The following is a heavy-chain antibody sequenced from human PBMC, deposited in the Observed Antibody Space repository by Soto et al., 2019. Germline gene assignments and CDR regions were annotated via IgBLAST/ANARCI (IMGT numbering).Heavy chain of an antibody. Sequence: SVKVSCKASGGTFSSYTISWVRQAPGQGLEWMGRIIPILGIANYAQKFQGRVTITADKSTSTAYMELSSLRSEDTAVYYCARGYSFDSTSPYGYWGQGTRVTVSS. D-gene: IGHD2-2*01. J-gene: IGHJ4*02. V-gene: IGHV1-69*02. CDR3: ARGYSFDSTSPYGY. CDR2: IIPILGIA. CDR1: GGTFSSYT.